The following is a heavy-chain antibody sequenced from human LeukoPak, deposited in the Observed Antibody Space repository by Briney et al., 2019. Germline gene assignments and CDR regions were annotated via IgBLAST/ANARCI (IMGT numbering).Heavy chain of an antibody. CDR2: ISGSGGST. CDR1: GFTFSSYW. V-gene: IGHV3-23*01. D-gene: IGHD3-10*01. CDR3: AKDLMGSGFGSFDY. Sequence: TGGSLRLSCAASGFTFSSYWMSWVRQAPGKGLEWVSAISGSGGSTYYADSVKGRFTISRDNSKNTLYLQMNSLRAEDTAVYYCAKDLMGSGFGSFDYWGQGTLVTVSS. J-gene: IGHJ4*02.